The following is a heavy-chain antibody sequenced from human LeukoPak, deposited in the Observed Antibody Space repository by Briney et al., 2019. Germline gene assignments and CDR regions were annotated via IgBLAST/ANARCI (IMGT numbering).Heavy chain of an antibody. V-gene: IGHV4-38-2*02. Sequence: SETLSLTCTVSGGSISSYYWGWIRQPPGKGLEWIGSIYHSGSTYYNPSLKSRVTISVDTSKNQFSLKLSSVTAADTAVYYCARVSVPATATSYYYYYMDVWGKGTTVTVSS. CDR2: IYHSGST. CDR3: ARVSVPATATSYYYYYMDV. J-gene: IGHJ6*03. CDR1: GGSISSYY. D-gene: IGHD2-2*01.